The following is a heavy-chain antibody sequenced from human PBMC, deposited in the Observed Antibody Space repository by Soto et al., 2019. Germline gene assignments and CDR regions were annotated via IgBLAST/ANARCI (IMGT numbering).Heavy chain of an antibody. CDR2: INPSGGST. CDR1: GYTFTSYY. J-gene: IGHJ4*02. V-gene: IGHV1-46*03. CDR3: ARGPAAILPDTALGFDY. Sequence: GASVKVSCKASGYTFTSYYMHWVRQAPGQGLEWMGIINPSGGSTSYAQKFQGRVTVTRDTSTSTVYMELSSLRSEDTAVYYCARGPAAILPDTALGFDYWGQGTLVTVSS. D-gene: IGHD5-18*01.